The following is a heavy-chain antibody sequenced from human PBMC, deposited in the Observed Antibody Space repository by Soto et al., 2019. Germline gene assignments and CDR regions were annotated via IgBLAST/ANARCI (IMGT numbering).Heavy chain of an antibody. CDR1: GFTFRSYI. CDR2: ISSSSSYI. D-gene: IGHD1-7*01. J-gene: IGHJ4*02. V-gene: IGHV3-21*04. Sequence: GGSLRLSFAASGFTFRSYIMNWGRQAPGKGLEWVSSISSSSSYIYYAVSVKGRFTISRDNSKNTLFLQMSNLRADDTAVYSCAKGIQWELPFDSWGQGTLVTVSS. CDR3: AKGIQWELPFDS.